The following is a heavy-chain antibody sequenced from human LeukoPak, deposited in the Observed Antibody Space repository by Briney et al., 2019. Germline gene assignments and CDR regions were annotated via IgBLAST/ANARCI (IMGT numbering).Heavy chain of an antibody. CDR2: INPNSGGT. Sequence: ASVTVSCKASGYTFTGYYMHWVRQAPGQGLEWMGWINPNSGGTNYAQKFQGRVTMTRDTSISTAYMELSRLRSDDTAVYYCARGFTGYDSSGSDAFDIWGQGTMVTVAS. CDR3: ARGFTGYDSSGSDAFDI. D-gene: IGHD3-22*01. CDR1: GYTFTGYY. J-gene: IGHJ3*02. V-gene: IGHV1-2*02.